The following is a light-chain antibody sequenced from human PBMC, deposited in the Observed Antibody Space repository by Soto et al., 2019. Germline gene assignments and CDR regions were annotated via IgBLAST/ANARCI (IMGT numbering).Light chain of an antibody. V-gene: IGKV1-33*01. Sequence: DIQMTQLPSSLSASVGDRVTITCQASEDISRYLSWYQQKPGKAPKLLISEASNLETGVPSRFSGSGSGTDFTFTISSLQPGDIATYYCQQYEDLPRTFGQGTRLEIK. CDR2: EAS. CDR1: EDISRY. CDR3: QQYEDLPRT. J-gene: IGKJ5*01.